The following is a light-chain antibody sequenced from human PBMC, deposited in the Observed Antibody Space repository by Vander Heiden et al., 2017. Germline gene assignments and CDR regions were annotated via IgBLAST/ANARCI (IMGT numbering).Light chain of an antibody. J-gene: IGKJ3*01. CDR1: QSVSSSY. CDR3: QQYGSSPLT. V-gene: IGKV3-20*01. Sequence: ILFTQSPLTLSLSPGERATLSCRASQSVSSSYLAWYQQKPGQAPRLLIYGASSRATGIPDRFSGSGSGTDFTLTISRLEPEDFAVYYCQQYGSSPLTFGPGTKVDIK. CDR2: GAS.